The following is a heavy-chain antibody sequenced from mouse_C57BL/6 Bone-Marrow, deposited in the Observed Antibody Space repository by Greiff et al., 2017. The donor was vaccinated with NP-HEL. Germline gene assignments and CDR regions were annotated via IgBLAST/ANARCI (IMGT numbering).Heavy chain of an antibody. J-gene: IGHJ2*01. CDR3: ARDALYYGYFDY. V-gene: IGHV7-1*01. CDR2: SRNKANDYTT. D-gene: IGHD2-1*01. CDR1: GFTFSDFY. Sequence: EVKVVDSGGGLVQSGRSLRLSCATSGFTFSDFYMEWVRQAPGKGLEWIAASRNKANDYTTEYSASVKGRFIVSRDTSQSILYLQMNALRAEDTAIYYCARDALYYGYFDYWGQGTTLTVSS.